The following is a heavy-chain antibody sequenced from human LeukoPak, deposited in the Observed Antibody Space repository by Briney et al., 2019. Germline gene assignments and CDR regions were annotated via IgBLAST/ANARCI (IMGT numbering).Heavy chain of an antibody. D-gene: IGHD6-19*01. CDR2: IRYDGSNK. CDR3: AKDVGSGWLYYFDY. CDR1: GFTLSSYG. Sequence: GGSLRLSCAASGFTLSSYGMHWVRQAPGKALEWVAFIRYDGSNKYYADSVKGRFTISRDNSKNTLYLQMNSLRAEDTAVYYCAKDVGSGWLYYFDYWGQGTLVTVSS. J-gene: IGHJ4*02. V-gene: IGHV3-30*02.